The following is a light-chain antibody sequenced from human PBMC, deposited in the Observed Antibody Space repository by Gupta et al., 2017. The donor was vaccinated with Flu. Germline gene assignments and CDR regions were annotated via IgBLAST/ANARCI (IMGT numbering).Light chain of an antibody. J-gene: IGKJ1*01. CDR2: WES. CDR1: QSVLYSSNNKNQ. Sequence: DIVMTQSPAPLVVFLGERAPTNCKSSQSVLYSSNNKNQLAWYQQKPGQPPKLLMYWESTRESGVPDRSSGSGSGTDFTLTISSLKAEDVAVYYCQQYYSTPLTFGQGTKVEIK. V-gene: IGKV4-1*01. CDR3: QQYYSTPLT.